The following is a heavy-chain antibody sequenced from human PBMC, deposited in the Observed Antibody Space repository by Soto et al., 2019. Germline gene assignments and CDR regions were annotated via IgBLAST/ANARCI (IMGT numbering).Heavy chain of an antibody. CDR2: IFPGDFDT. V-gene: IGHV5-51*01. CDR3: ARPISGWFFAS. J-gene: IGHJ4*02. Sequence: GESLKISCKASGYSFTSQWIGWVRQVPGKGLEWIGIIFPGDFDTRYSPSFQGQVTISADKSINTAYLQWSSLKASDSAMYYCARPISGWFFASRGQGTLVTVSS. CDR1: GYSFTSQW. D-gene: IGHD6-19*01.